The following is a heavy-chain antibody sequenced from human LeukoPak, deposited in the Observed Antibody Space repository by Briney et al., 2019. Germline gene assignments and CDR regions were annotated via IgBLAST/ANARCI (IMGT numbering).Heavy chain of an antibody. CDR2: INSNGGST. Sequence: GGSLRLSCVASGFTFSSYAMHWVRQTPGKGLEYVSGINSNGGSTHYANSVKGRFTISRDNAKNSLYLQMNSLRAEDTALYYCARNGRPIVVEWYFDLWGRGTLVTVSS. CDR1: GFTFSSYA. J-gene: IGHJ2*01. CDR3: ARNGRPIVVEWYFDL. V-gene: IGHV3-64*01. D-gene: IGHD3-22*01.